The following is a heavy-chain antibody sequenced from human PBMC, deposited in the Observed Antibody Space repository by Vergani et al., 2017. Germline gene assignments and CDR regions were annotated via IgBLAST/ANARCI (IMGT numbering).Heavy chain of an antibody. CDR3: VGGGLATIYNWFDP. J-gene: IGHJ5*01. V-gene: IGHV3-7*01. D-gene: IGHD5-24*01. Sequence: EVLLVESGGDLVQPGGSLRLSCEASGFNFQIYWMGWVRQTAEKGLEWVANIKQDGSEDYYVDSVKGRFTITRDNAKKFIYLQMNSLRADDTAVYYCVGGGLATIYNWFDPGGQGTRVTVS. CDR1: GFNFQIYW. CDR2: IKQDGSED.